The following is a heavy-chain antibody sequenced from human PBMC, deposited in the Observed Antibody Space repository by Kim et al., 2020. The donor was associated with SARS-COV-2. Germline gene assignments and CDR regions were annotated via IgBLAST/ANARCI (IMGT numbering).Heavy chain of an antibody. J-gene: IGHJ6*02. CDR2: INAGNGNT. V-gene: IGHV1-3*01. CDR3: ARELLKDYGSAYYYYYEMDV. D-gene: IGHD4-17*01. CDR1: GYTFTSYA. Sequence: ASVKVSCKASGYTFTSYAMHWVRQAPGQRLEWMGWINAGNGNTKYSQKFQGRVTITRDTSASTAYMELGSLRSEDTAVYYCARELLKDYGSAYYYYYEMDVWGQGTTVTVS.